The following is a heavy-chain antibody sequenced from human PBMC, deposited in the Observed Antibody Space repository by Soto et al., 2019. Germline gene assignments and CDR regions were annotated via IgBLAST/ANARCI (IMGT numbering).Heavy chain of an antibody. D-gene: IGHD1-1*01. Sequence: ASETLSLTCTVSGDSVTSGDYYCSWIRKSAGKGLEWIGRIYATVTTDYNPSLKSRVMMSVDTSKKQLSLKLRSVTVADTAVYYCVRDGTKTLRDWFDPWGQGISVTVSS. CDR3: VRDGTKTLRDWFDP. CDR1: GDSVTSGDYY. V-gene: IGHV4-61*02. J-gene: IGHJ5*02. CDR2: IYATVTT.